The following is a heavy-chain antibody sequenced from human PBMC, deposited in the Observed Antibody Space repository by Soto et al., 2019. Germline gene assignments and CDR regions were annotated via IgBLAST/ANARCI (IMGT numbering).Heavy chain of an antibody. CDR2: ISAYNGNT. J-gene: IGHJ6*02. CDR1: GYTFTSYG. CDR3: ARGIGYYDSSGYYYSYYYGMDV. Sequence: QVQLVQSGAEVKKPGASVKVSCKASGYTFTSYGISWVRQAPGQGLEWMGWISAYNGNTNYAQNFQGRVTMTTDTSPSTAYMELRSLRSDDKAVYYCARGIGYYDSSGYYYSYYYGMDVWGQGTTVTVSS. D-gene: IGHD3-22*01. V-gene: IGHV1-18*01.